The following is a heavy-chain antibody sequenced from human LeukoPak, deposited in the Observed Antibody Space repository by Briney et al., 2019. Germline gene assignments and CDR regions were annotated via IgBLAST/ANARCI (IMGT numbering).Heavy chain of an antibody. V-gene: IGHV1-69*05. Sequence: SVKVSCKASGGTFSRYAISWVRQAPGQGLEWMGGIIPIFGTANYAQKFQGRVTITTDESTSTAYMELSSLRSEDTAVYYCARDVYDSRPGAFDTWGQGTMVTVSS. J-gene: IGHJ3*02. CDR2: IIPIFGTA. D-gene: IGHD3-22*01. CDR1: GGTFSRYA. CDR3: ARDVYDSRPGAFDT.